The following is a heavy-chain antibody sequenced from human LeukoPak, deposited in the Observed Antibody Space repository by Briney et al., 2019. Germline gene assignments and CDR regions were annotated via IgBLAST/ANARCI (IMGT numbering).Heavy chain of an antibody. CDR2: IDGSGDTI. Sequence: GESLRLSCASSGFPFSDYSMNWVRQAPGKGLEWVSYIDGSGDTIYYADSVKGRFTISRDNAKNSLDLQMNSLRDEDTAVYYGSRRFDCWGKGTLVTVSS. CDR1: GFPFSDYS. J-gene: IGHJ4*02. V-gene: IGHV3-48*02. CDR3: SRRFDC.